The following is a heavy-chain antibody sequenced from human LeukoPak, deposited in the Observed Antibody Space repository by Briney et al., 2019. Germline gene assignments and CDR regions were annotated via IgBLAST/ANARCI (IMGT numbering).Heavy chain of an antibody. CDR1: GGSFSGYY. V-gene: IGHV4-34*01. J-gene: IGHJ3*02. Sequence: SETLSLTCAVYGGSFSGYYWSWIRQPPGKGLEWIGEINHSGSTNYNPSLKSRVTISVDTSKNQFSLKLSSVTAADTAVYYCARRESSDAFDIWGQGTIVTVSS. CDR2: INHSGST. CDR3: ARRESSDAFDI.